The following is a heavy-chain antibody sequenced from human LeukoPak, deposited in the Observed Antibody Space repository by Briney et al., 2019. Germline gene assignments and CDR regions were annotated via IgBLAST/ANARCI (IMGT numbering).Heavy chain of an antibody. CDR3: AARRRWLFEGPKLDY. J-gene: IGHJ4*02. CDR2: INHSGST. V-gene: IGHV4-34*01. CDR1: GGSFSGYY. D-gene: IGHD5-24*01. Sequence: PSETLSLTCAVYGGSFSGYYWSWIRQPPGKGLEWIGEINHSGSTNYNPTLKSRVTISVDTSKNQFSLKLSSVTAADTAVYYRAARRRWLFEGPKLDYWGQGTLVTVSS.